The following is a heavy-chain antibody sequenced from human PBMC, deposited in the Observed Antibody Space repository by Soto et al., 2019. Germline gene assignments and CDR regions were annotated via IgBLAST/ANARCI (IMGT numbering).Heavy chain of an antibody. V-gene: IGHV3-66*01. D-gene: IGHD3-3*01. CDR1: GFTVSSNY. Sequence: EVQLVESGGGLVQPGGSLRLSCAASGFTVSSNYMSWVRQAPGKGLEWVSVIYSGGSTYYADSVKGRFTISRDNSKNPLYLQMDSLGAEDTAMYYCAREAKIFGVVIIGYFYYWGQGTLVTVSS. CDR3: AREAKIFGVVIIGYFYY. CDR2: IYSGGST. J-gene: IGHJ4*02.